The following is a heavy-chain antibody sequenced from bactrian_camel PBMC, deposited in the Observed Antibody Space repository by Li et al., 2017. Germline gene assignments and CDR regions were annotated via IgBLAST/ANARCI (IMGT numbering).Heavy chain of an antibody. J-gene: IGHJ6*01. CDR1: GYIFNSHC. V-gene: IGHV3S1*01. Sequence: QLVESGGASVQAGGPLRLSCAASGYIFNSHCMAWFRQLPGKEREGVAAIRTGGGTTFYSDSVKGRFTISQENAKNTVYLQMNSAKPEDTGMYICAADKLYGGTHPLARDFRYWGQGTQVTVS. D-gene: IGHD6*01. CDR3: AADKLYGGTHPLARDFRY. CDR2: IRTGGGTT.